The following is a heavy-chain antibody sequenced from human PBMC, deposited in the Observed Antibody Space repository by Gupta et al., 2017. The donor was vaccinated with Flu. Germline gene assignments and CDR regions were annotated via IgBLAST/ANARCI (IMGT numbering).Heavy chain of an antibody. CDR3: AKGVGYIISYPLGY. CDR1: GFTFSNFA. J-gene: IGHJ4*02. Sequence: EVQLLESGGDLVQPGGSLSLSWAASGFTFSNFAMRWVRQAPGKGLGWVSAVSGGGGTTYYADSVKGRFTISRDNSKNTLYLQMNRLRAEDTAVYYCAKGVGYIISYPLGYWGQGTLVTVSS. V-gene: IGHV3-23*01. CDR2: VSGGGGTT. D-gene: IGHD5-12*01.